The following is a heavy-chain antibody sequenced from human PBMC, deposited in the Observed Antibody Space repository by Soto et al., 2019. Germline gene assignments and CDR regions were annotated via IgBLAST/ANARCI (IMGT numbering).Heavy chain of an antibody. V-gene: IGHV4-59*08. CDR1: GGSISSYY. CDR2: IYYSGST. Sequence: SETLSLTCTVSGGSISSYYWSWIRQPPGKGLEWIGYIYYSGSTNYNPSLKSRVTISVDTSKNQFSLKLSSVTAADTAVYYCARVTPYYYGSGSYLPGGWFDPWGQGTLVTVSS. D-gene: IGHD3-10*01. J-gene: IGHJ5*02. CDR3: ARVTPYYYGSGSYLPGGWFDP.